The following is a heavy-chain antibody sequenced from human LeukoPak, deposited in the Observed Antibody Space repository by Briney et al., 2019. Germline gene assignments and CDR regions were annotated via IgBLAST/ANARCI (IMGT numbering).Heavy chain of an antibody. CDR2: MYHGGNT. V-gene: IGHV4-30-2*01. CDR1: GGSFTSGAYY. CDR3: ARDRRIAVADTTGFDY. J-gene: IGHJ4*02. Sequence: PSETLSLTCTVSGGSFTSGAYYWSWIRQPPGKGLEWIGFMYHGGNTYYNPSLKSRVTISLDRSKNQFSLKLSSVTAADTAVYYCARDRRIAVADTTGFDYWGQGTLVTVSS. D-gene: IGHD6-19*01.